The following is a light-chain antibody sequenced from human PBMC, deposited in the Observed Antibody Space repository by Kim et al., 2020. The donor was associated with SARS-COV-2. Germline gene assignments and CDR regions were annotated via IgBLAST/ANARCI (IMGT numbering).Light chain of an antibody. CDR2: DAS. CDR3: QQYNNWPLT. Sequence: VSPGERATLSCRASQSVSSGLAWYRQKPGQAPRLLIYDASTRATGVPARFSGSGSGTEFTLTISSLQSEDFVVYYCQQYNNWPLTFGGGTKVDIK. J-gene: IGKJ4*01. CDR1: QSVSSG. V-gene: IGKV3-15*01.